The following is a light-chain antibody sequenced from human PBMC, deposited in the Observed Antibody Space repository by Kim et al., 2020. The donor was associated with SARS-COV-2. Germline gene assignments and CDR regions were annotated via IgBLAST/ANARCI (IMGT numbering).Light chain of an antibody. J-gene: IGKJ1*01. CDR1: QSVSSSY. Sequence: EIVLTQSPGTLSLSPGERATLSCRASQSVSSSYLAWYQQKPGQAPRLLIYAASSRATGIPDRFSGSGSGTDFTLTISRLGPEDSAVYYCQQYGSSSWTFGQGTKVDI. CDR3: QQYGSSSWT. V-gene: IGKV3-20*01. CDR2: AAS.